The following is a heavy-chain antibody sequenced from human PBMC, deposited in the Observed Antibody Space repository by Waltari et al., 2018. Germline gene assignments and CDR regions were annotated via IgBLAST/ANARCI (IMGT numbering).Heavy chain of an antibody. CDR2: IYGGGIT. CDR3: ARDPSGSYPGDY. Sequence: EVQLVESGGGLIQPGGSLRLSCAASGFTVSTNYMTWVRQAPGKGLGWLSVIYGGGITYYADSVKGRFTISRDNSKTTLYLQMNSLRAEDTAVYYCARDPSGSYPGDYWGQGTLVTVSS. CDR1: GFTVSTNY. V-gene: IGHV3-53*01. J-gene: IGHJ4*02. D-gene: IGHD1-26*01.